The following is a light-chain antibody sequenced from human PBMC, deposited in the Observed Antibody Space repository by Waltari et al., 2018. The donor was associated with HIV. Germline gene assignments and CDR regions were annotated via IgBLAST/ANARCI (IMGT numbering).Light chain of an antibody. J-gene: IGLJ1*01. V-gene: IGLV1-51*01. CDR1: SSNVCTYY. CDR2: DNN. Sequence: QSVLTQPPSVSAAPGPRVIIPCSGTSSNVCTYYVSWYQQLPGTAPKLLIYDNNKRPSQIPDRFSGSKSDSSATLGITGLQTGDEADYYCGTWDSRLSAYVFGAGTRVTVL. CDR3: GTWDSRLSAYV.